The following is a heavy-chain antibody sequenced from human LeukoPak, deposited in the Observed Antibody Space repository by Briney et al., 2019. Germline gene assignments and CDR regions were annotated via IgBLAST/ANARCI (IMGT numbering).Heavy chain of an antibody. J-gene: IGHJ4*02. CDR1: GFTVSSNY. CDR2: IYSGGST. D-gene: IGHD3-10*01. V-gene: IGHV3-53*01. Sequence: PGGSLRLSCAASGFTVSSNYMSWVCQAPGKGLEWVSVIYSGGSTYYADSVKGRFTISRDDAKSTLYLQMNSLRAEDTAVYYCARETEYYGSGSYYIGYWGQGTLVTVSS. CDR3: ARETEYYGSGSYYIGY.